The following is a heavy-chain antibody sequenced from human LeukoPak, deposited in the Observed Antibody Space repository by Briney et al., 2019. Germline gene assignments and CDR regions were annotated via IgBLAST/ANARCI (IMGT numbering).Heavy chain of an antibody. D-gene: IGHD4-23*01. CDR1: GYTFTGYY. Sequence: ASVKVSCKASGYTFTGYYMHWVRQAPGQGLEWMGWISPKSGGTNYAQKFQGRVTMTRDTSISTAYMELSRLRSDDTAVYYCARGRWSSDAFDIWGQGTMVTVSS. J-gene: IGHJ3*02. V-gene: IGHV1-2*02. CDR3: ARGRWSSDAFDI. CDR2: ISPKSGGT.